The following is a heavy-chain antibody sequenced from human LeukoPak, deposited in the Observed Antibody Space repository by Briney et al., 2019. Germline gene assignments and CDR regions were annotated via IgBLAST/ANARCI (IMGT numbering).Heavy chain of an antibody. CDR3: ARDDGSYSRSPGFDN. Sequence: GGSLRLSCAASGFTFNTYNMNWVRQAPGKGLEWVSSISSSSSYIYYADSVKGRFTISRDNAKNSLYLQRNSLRAEDTAVYYCARDDGSYSRSPGFDNWGQGTLVTVSS. CDR1: GFTFNTYN. V-gene: IGHV3-21*01. D-gene: IGHD1-26*01. CDR2: ISSSSSYI. J-gene: IGHJ4*02.